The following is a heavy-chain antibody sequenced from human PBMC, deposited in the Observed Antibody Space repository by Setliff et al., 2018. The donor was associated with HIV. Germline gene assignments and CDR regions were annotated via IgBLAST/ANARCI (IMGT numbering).Heavy chain of an antibody. CDR2: IFYSGIT. CDR3: AREPSPSQWQPLYFDV. V-gene: IGHV4-39*01. Sequence: SETLSLTCTVSSGSITSRTYYWGWIRQPPGKGLEWIGSIFYSGITYYNPSLKSRVSISVDTSKNQFSLNLTSVTAADTAVYYCAREPSPSQWQPLYFDVWGRGILVTVSS. J-gene: IGHJ4*02. CDR1: SGSITSRTYY. D-gene: IGHD6-19*01.